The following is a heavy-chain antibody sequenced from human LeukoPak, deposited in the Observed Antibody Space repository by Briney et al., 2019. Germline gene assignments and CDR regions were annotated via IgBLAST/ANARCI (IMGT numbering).Heavy chain of an antibody. Sequence: GASVKVSCKASGGTFSSYAISWVRQAPGQGLEWMGGIIPIFGTANYAQKFQGRVTITADKSTSTAYMELSSLRSEDTAVYYCARTAMVEKNAHYYYYYYMDVWGKGTTVTVSS. CDR1: GGTFSSYA. J-gene: IGHJ6*03. V-gene: IGHV1-69*06. CDR3: ARTAMVEKNAHYYYYYYMDV. CDR2: IIPIFGTA. D-gene: IGHD5-18*01.